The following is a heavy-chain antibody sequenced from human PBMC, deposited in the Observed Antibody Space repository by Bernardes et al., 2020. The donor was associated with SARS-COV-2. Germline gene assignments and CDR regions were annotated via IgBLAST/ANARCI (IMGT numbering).Heavy chain of an antibody. D-gene: IGHD6-19*01. CDR2: IYYTGST. J-gene: IGHJ6*02. Sequence: SETLSLTCTVSGDSICSIGYYWGWIRKPPGKGLEWIWSIYYTGSTSYNTSLKSRVTISVDTSKNQFSLKLNSVTAADTAVYFCARHTTPTRYTSGWYDVGYYGIDVWGRGTTVTVSS. CDR3: ARHTTPTRYTSGWYDVGYYGIDV. CDR1: GDSICSIGYY. V-gene: IGHV4-39*01.